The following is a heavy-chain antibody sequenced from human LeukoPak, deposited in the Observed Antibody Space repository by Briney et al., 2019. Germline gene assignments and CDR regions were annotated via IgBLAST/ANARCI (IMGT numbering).Heavy chain of an antibody. CDR2: IYYTGST. V-gene: IGHV4-59*01. CDR1: GGSISNYY. J-gene: IGHJ4*02. Sequence: SGTLSLTCSVSGGSISNYYWSWIRQPPGKGLEWIGYIYYTGSTNCNPSLKSRVTISVDTSKNQFSLRLSSVTAADTAVYFCARYYDTSGSLDYWGQGTLVTVSS. CDR3: ARYYDTSGSLDY. D-gene: IGHD3-22*01.